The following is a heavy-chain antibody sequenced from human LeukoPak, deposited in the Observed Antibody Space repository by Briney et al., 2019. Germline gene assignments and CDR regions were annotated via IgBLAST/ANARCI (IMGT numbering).Heavy chain of an antibody. CDR3: ASDQNDPLLGLYY. V-gene: IGHV1-2*02. Sequence: ASVKVSCKASGDTLTGYYMHWVRQAPGQGLEWMGWINPNSGDTNYAQKFQGRVTMTRDTSISTAYMEWSRLRSDDTAVYFCASDQNDPLLGLYYWVQGTLVSVSS. CDR1: GDTLTGYY. CDR2: INPNSGDT. J-gene: IGHJ4*02. D-gene: IGHD3-10*01.